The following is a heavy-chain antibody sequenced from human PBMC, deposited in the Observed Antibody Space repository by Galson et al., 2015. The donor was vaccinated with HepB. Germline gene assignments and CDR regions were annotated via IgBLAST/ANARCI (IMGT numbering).Heavy chain of an antibody. CDR3: AKPYYYHSSAYFPGYYYYYMGV. CDR2: TSYDGRNK. CDR1: GFSFSNYG. Sequence: SLRLSCAASGFSFSNYGMHWVRQAPGKGLEGVAVTSYDGRNKYYADSVKGRFTISRDNSKNTLYLQMNSLRTEDTAVYYCAKPYYYHSSAYFPGYYYYYMGVWGRGTTVTVSS. D-gene: IGHD3-22*01. V-gene: IGHV3-30*18. J-gene: IGHJ6*03.